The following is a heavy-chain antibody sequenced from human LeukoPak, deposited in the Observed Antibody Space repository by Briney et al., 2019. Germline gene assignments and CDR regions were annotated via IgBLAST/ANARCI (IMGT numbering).Heavy chain of an antibody. CDR1: GFSLSDYW. Sequence: PGGSLRLSCVVSGFSLSDYWMHWVRQVPGKVLVWVSRIGPDGSGITYGDSVKGRFTISRDSAKNTLYLQMNSLRAEDAAVYYCTRVLAGRSGLMDVWGRGTTVTVSS. CDR3: TRVLAGRSGLMDV. CDR2: IGPDGSGI. V-gene: IGHV3-74*01. J-gene: IGHJ6*02. D-gene: IGHD2-8*02.